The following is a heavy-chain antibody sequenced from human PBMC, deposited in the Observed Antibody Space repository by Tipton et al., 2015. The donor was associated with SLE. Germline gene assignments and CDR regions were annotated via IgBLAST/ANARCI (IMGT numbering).Heavy chain of an antibody. V-gene: IGHV4-59*12. CDR2: IYYSGST. CDR1: GGSISSYY. J-gene: IGHJ6*03. CDR3: ARVLMGFGEPRAPTRGYYYYMDV. Sequence: TLSLTCTVSGGSISSYYWSWIRQPPGKGLEWIGHIYYSGSTNYNPSLKSRVTISVDTSKNQFSLKLRSVTAADTAVYYCARVLMGFGEPRAPTRGYYYYMDVWGKGTTVTVSS. D-gene: IGHD3-10*01.